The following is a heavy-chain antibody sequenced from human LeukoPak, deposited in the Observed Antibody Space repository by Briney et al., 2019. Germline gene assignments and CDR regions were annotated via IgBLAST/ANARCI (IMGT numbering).Heavy chain of an antibody. CDR2: IIPILGIA. V-gene: IGHV1-69*04. Sequence: ASVKVSCKASGGTFSSYAISWVRQAPGQGLEWMGRIIPILGIANYAQKFQGRVTITADKSTSTAYMELSSLRAEDTAVYYCAGYNWNLRYFDYWGQGTLVTVSS. CDR3: AGYNWNLRYFDY. CDR1: GGTFSSYA. D-gene: IGHD1-7*01. J-gene: IGHJ4*02.